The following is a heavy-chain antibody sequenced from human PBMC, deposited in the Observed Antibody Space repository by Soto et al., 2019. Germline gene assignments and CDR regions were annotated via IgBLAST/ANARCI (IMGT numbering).Heavy chain of an antibody. Sequence: GGSLRLPCAASGFTFSSYDMHWVRQATGKGLEWVSAIGTAGDTYYPGSVKGRFTISRENAKNSLYLQMNSLRAGDTAVYYCARANYLNDAFDIWGQGTMVTVSS. V-gene: IGHV3-13*01. D-gene: IGHD1-7*01. J-gene: IGHJ3*02. CDR1: GFTFSSYD. CDR2: IGTAGDT. CDR3: ARANYLNDAFDI.